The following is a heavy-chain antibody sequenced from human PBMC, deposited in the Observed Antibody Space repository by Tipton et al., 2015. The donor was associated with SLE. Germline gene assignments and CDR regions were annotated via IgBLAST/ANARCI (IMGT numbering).Heavy chain of an antibody. CDR3: ANTPSIYCSSTSCDDY. CDR1: GFTFSSYA. Sequence: SLRLSCAASGFTFSSYAMHWVRQAPGKGLEWVSYISSSSSYTNYADSVKGRFTISRDNSKNTLYLQMNSLRAEDTAVYYCANTPSIYCSSTSCDDYWGQGTLVTVSS. D-gene: IGHD2-2*01. J-gene: IGHJ4*02. CDR2: ISSSSSYT. V-gene: IGHV3-21*05.